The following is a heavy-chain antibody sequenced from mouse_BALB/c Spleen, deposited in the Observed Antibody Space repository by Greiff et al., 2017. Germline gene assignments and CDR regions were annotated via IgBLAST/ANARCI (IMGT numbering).Heavy chain of an antibody. Sequence: VKLVESGPGLVAPSQSLSITCTVSGFSLTGYGVNWVRQPPGKGLEWLGMIWGDGSTDYNSALKSRLSISKDNSKSQVFLKMNSLQTDDTARYYCDREFDYYGSSRGYYAMDYWGQGTSVTVSS. V-gene: IGHV2-6-7*01. CDR2: IWGDGST. D-gene: IGHD1-1*01. CDR3: DREFDYYGSSRGYYAMDY. CDR1: GFSLTGYG. J-gene: IGHJ4*01.